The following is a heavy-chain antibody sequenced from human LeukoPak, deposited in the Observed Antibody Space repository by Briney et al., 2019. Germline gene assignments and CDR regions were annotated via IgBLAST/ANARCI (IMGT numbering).Heavy chain of an antibody. CDR2: ISYDGSNK. CDR1: GFTFSSYG. Sequence: PGGSLRLSCAASGFTFSSYGMHWVRQAPGKGLEWVAVISYDGSNKYYADSVKGRFTISRDNSKNTLYLQMNSLRAEDTAVYYCARAKYQLQQKVYGMDVWGQGTTVTVSS. CDR3: ARAKYQLQQKVYGMDV. D-gene: IGHD2-2*01. J-gene: IGHJ6*02. V-gene: IGHV3-30*19.